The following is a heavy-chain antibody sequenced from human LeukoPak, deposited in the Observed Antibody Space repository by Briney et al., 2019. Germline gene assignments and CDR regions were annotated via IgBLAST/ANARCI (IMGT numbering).Heavy chain of an antibody. J-gene: IGHJ4*02. CDR1: GFTVSSNY. D-gene: IGHD3-22*01. CDR3: ARGGYYDSSPFDY. Sequence: GGSLRLSYAASGFTVSSNYMSWVRQAPGKGLEWVSVIYSGGSTYYADSVKGRFTISRHNSKNTLYLQMNSLRAEDTAVYYCARGGYYDSSPFDYWGQGTLVTVSS. CDR2: IYSGGST. V-gene: IGHV3-53*04.